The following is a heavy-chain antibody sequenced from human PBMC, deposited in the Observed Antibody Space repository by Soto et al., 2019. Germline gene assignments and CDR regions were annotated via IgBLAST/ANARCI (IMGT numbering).Heavy chain of an antibody. V-gene: IGHV4-59*01. Sequence: SETLSLTCTVSGGSISSYYWSWIRRPPGKGLEWIGYIYYSGSTNYNPSLKSRVTISVDTSKNQFSLKLSSMTAADTAVYYCAREGCSSTSCYDGGIWTLAFWGQGTLVTVSS. CDR3: AREGCSSTSCYDGGIWTLAF. D-gene: IGHD2-2*01. CDR2: IYYSGST. CDR1: GGSISSYY. J-gene: IGHJ4*02.